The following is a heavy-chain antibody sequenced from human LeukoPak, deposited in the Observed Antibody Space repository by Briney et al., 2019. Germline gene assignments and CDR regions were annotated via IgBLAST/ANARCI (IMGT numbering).Heavy chain of an antibody. CDR2: ISSSSSTI. J-gene: IGHJ1*01. D-gene: IGHD3-3*01. Sequence: GGSLRLSCAASGFTFSSYSMNWVRQAPGKGPEWVSYISSSSSTIYYADSVKGRFTISRDNAKNSLYLQMNSLRAEDTAVYYCAREGGDFWSGYYLQHWGQGTLVTVSS. V-gene: IGHV3-48*01. CDR3: AREGGDFWSGYYLQH. CDR1: GFTFSSYS.